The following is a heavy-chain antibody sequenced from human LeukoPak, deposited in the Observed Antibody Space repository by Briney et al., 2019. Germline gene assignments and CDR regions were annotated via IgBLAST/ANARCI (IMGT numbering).Heavy chain of an antibody. CDR1: GYTFTSYG. V-gene: IGHV1-18*01. J-gene: IGHJ4*02. Sequence: ASVKVSCKASGYTFTSYGISWVRQAPGQGLEWMGWISAYNGNTNYAQKLQGRVTMTTDTSTSTAYMELRSLRSDDTAVYYCARDRGWPPYYDSGDWDYWGQGTLVTVSS. D-gene: IGHD3-22*01. CDR2: ISAYNGNT. CDR3: ARDRGWPPYYDSGDWDY.